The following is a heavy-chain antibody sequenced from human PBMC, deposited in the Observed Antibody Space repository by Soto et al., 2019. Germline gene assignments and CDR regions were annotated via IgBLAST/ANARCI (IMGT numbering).Heavy chain of an antibody. CDR3: ARDGTVSTPSKNRYGMDV. V-gene: IGHV3-30*04. Sequence: QVQLVESGGGVVQPGRSLRLSCAASGFTFSNYAFHRVRQAPGKGLEWVAVISSDGSHKNYADSVKGRFTISRDNSKNTLYLQMDSVRTEDTAVYYCARDGTVSTPSKNRYGMDVWGQGTTVTVSS. D-gene: IGHD1-1*01. J-gene: IGHJ6*02. CDR2: ISSDGSHK. CDR1: GFTFSNYA.